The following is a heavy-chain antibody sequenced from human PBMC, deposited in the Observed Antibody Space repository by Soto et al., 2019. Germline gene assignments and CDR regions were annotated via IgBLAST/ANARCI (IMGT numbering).Heavy chain of an antibody. CDR1: GFTFSSHT. CDR2: IYPDGNGK. V-gene: IGHV3-30-3*01. CDR3: ARDDERWRDCDLGY. D-gene: IGHD2-21*01. J-gene: IGHJ4*02. Sequence: GGSLRLSCVASGFTFSSHTMHWVRQAPGKGLEWVTFIYPDGNGKHYAESVKGRFTTSRDNSKNTMYLQMNSLRVEDTAVYYCARDDERWRDCDLGYWGQGVLVTVSS.